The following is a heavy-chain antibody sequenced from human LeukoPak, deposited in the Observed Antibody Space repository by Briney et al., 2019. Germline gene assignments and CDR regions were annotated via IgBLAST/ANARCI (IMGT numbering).Heavy chain of an antibody. CDR2: IKSKTDGATT. CDR1: GFTFSNAW. J-gene: IGHJ6*04. CDR3: AELGITMIGGV. V-gene: IGHV3-15*01. Sequence: GGSLRLSCAASGFTFSNAWMNWVRQAPGKGLEWVGRIKSKTDGATTDYAAPVKGRFTISRDNAKNSLYLQMNSLRAEDTAVYYCAELGITMIGGVWGKGTTVTISS. D-gene: IGHD3-10*02.